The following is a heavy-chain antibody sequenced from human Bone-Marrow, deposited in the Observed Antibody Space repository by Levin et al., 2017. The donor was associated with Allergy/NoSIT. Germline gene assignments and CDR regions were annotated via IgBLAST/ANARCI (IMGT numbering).Heavy chain of an antibody. Sequence: LSLTCAASGFPFSRYGMHWVRQAPGKGLEWVAVISYDGYTKYSADSVEGRFVVSRDNSKNILDLQMNSLRADDTAVYYCVKDRDIGIYYYGMDVWGQGTTVTVSS. V-gene: IGHV3-30*18. CDR3: VKDRDIGIYYYGMDV. CDR2: ISYDGYTK. CDR1: GFPFSRYG. D-gene: IGHD2-15*01. J-gene: IGHJ6*02.